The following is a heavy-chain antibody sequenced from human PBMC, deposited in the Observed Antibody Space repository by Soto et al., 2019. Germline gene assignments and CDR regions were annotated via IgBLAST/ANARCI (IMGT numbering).Heavy chain of an antibody. V-gene: IGHV4-39*01. Sequence: QLQLQESGPGLVKPSETLSLTCTVSGGSISSSSYYWGWIRQPPGKGLEWIGSIYYSGSTYYNPSLKRRVTISVDTSKNQFSLKQSAVTAADTPVYYCARHWGRVRGVIDKIDYWGQGTLVTVSS. CDR2: IYYSGST. CDR1: GGSISSSSYY. D-gene: IGHD3-10*01. J-gene: IGHJ4*02. CDR3: ARHWGRVRGVIDKIDY.